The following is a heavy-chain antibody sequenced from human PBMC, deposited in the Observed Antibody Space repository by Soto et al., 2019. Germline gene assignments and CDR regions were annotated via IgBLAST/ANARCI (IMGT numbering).Heavy chain of an antibody. CDR2: LNRDGYT. D-gene: IGHD2-15*01. CDR1: GFTVSSKY. CDR3: TRDDAHCSGGSCYGVPMDL. J-gene: IGHJ6*03. Sequence: EVQLVESGGGLVQPGGSLRLSCVASGFTVSSKYMSWVRKAPGEGLEWVSLLNRDGYTYYADSVKGRFTISRDDSKNTLNLPMNSLRAEDTAVYYCTRDDAHCSGGSCYGVPMDLWGKGTTVTVSS. V-gene: IGHV3-66*01.